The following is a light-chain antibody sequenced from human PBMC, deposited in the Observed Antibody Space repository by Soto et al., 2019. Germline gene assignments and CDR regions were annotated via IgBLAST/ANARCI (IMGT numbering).Light chain of an antibody. V-gene: IGLV2-14*01. CDR3: SSYTTSSSWV. CDR1: SSDVGGYNY. J-gene: IGLJ3*02. Sequence: QSALTQPASVSGSPGQSITISCTGTSSDVGGYNYVSWFQQHPGKAPKLMIYVVSNRPSGISNRFSGSKSGNTASLTISGLQDEDEADYYCSSYTTSSSWVFGGGTQLTVL. CDR2: VVS.